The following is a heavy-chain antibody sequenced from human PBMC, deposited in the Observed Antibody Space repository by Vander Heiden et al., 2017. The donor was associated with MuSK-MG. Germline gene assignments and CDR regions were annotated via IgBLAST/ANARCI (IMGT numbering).Heavy chain of an antibody. V-gene: IGHV4-4*07. D-gene: IGHD1-1*01. Sequence: QVQLQESGPGLVKPSETLSLTCTVSGGSLSSYSWSWIRQPAGKGLEWIGRIYTSGSTNYNPSLKSRVTMSVDTSKNQFSLKLSSVTAADTAVYYCARDRGGTTVGYYYYMDVWGKGTTVTVSS. J-gene: IGHJ6*03. CDR3: ARDRGGTTVGYYYYMDV. CDR2: IYTSGST. CDR1: GGSLSSYS.